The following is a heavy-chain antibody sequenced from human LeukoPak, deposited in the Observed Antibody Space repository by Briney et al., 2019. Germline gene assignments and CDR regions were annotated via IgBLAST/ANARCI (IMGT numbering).Heavy chain of an antibody. V-gene: IGHV3-74*01. CDR3: ARGRKAGVDNYYYMDV. CDR2: TNSDGSTT. D-gene: IGHD3-10*01. J-gene: IGHJ6*03. Sequence: GGALRLSCAASGFTLSPYWMHWVRQAPGKGLLWVSRTNSDGSTTDYADSVQGRFTIPRDNAKNTLYLQMNSLRAEDTAVYYCARGRKAGVDNYYYMDVWGKGTTVTVSS. CDR1: GFTLSPYW.